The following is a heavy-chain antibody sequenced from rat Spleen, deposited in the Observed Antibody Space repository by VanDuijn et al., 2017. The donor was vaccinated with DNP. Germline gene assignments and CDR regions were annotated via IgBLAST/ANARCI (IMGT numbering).Heavy chain of an antibody. CDR3: ARDRTLRVAAIMDA. V-gene: IGHV5-7*01. CDR1: GFTFSDYS. J-gene: IGHJ4*01. CDR2: IIYDGSRT. Sequence: EVQLVESGGGLVQPGRSMKLSCAVSGFTFSDYSMAWVLQATKKCLEWVATIIYDGSRTYYRDSVKGRFTNFSDNAKYTLYLQMNSLSSEDTATYYCARDRTLRVAAIMDAWGQGTSVTVSS. D-gene: IGHD1-2*01.